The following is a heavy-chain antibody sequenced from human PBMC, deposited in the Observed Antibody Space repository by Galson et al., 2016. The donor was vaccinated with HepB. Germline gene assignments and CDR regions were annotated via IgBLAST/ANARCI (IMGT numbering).Heavy chain of an antibody. J-gene: IGHJ4*02. D-gene: IGHD4-17*01. CDR1: GGTFGGYP. V-gene: IGHV1-69*13. CDR3: ATDAPRGFGDYSR. Sequence: SVKVSCKASGGTFGGYPISWVRQAPGQGLEWMGVIMPLFGTTNYAQKFQGRVTITADESTSTAFMDLSSLHYDDTAVYYCATDAPRGFGDYSRWGQGTLVTVSS. CDR2: IMPLFGTT.